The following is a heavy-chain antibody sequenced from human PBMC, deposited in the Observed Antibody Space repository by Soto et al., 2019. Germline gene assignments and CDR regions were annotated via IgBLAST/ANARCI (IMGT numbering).Heavy chain of an antibody. D-gene: IGHD3-10*01. CDR3: ARARGQRNRNSFNI. CDR2: IHYSGDT. Sequence: QLQLQESGPGLVKPSETLSLICNVPGGSITSTNYYWAWLRQPPGNRLEWIASIHYSGDTYYNPCHTRRATISVDSSQNQISLNMNSVTAAARAVYYCARARGQRNRNSFNIWGRGAMVSVSS. CDR1: GGSITSTNYY. J-gene: IGHJ3*02. V-gene: IGHV4-39*01.